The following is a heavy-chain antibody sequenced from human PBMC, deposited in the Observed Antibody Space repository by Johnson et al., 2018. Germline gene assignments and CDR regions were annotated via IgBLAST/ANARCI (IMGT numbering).Heavy chain of an antibody. CDR2: IKQDGSEK. CDR1: GFTFSSYW. D-gene: IGHD5-12*01. V-gene: IGHV3-7*01. Sequence: VQLVQSGGGLVQPGGSLRLSCEASGFTFSSYWMSWVRQAPGKGLEWMANIKQDGSEKHYVDSVKGRFTISRDNAKNSLYLQMNSLRAEDTAVYYCARVATPTLPSNDYYMDVWGKGTTVTVSS. J-gene: IGHJ6*03. CDR3: ARVATPTLPSNDYYMDV.